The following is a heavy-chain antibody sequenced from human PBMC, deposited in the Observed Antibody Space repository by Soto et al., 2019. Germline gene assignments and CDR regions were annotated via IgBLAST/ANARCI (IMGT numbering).Heavy chain of an antibody. Sequence: GGSVRLSCAASGFTFSSYGMHWVREAPGKGLEGVAVISYDGSNKYYADSVKGRFTISRDNSKNTLYLQMNSLRAEDTAVYYCAKESVEWLGPYFDYWGQGTLVTVSS. V-gene: IGHV3-30*18. J-gene: IGHJ4*02. D-gene: IGHD6-19*01. CDR1: GFTFSSYG. CDR3: AKESVEWLGPYFDY. CDR2: ISYDGSNK.